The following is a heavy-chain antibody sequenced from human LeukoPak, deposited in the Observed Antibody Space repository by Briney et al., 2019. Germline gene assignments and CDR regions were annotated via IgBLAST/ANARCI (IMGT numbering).Heavy chain of an antibody. J-gene: IGHJ4*02. CDR1: GGSFSGYY. V-gene: IGHV4-4*07. D-gene: IGHD3-22*01. Sequence: SETLSLTCAVYGGSFSGYYWSWIRQAAGKGLEWIGRIYTSGSTNYNPSLKSRVTMSVDTSKDQFSLKLSSVTAADTAVYYCARDIYYYDSSGSQTLDYWGQGTLVTVSS. CDR2: IYTSGST. CDR3: ARDIYYYDSSGSQTLDY.